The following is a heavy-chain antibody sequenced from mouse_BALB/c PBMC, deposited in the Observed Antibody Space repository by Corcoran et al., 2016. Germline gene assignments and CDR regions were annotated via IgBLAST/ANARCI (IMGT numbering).Heavy chain of an antibody. CDR1: GYSFTGYT. Sequence: EVQLQQSGPELVKPGASMKISCKASGYSFTGYTMNWVKQSHGKNLGWIGLINPYNGGTSYNQKFKGKATLTVDKSSSTAYMELLSLTSEDSAVYYCARGYGSSYWYFDVWGAGTTVTVSS. V-gene: IGHV1-18*01. CDR2: INPYNGGT. CDR3: ARGYGSSYWYFDV. D-gene: IGHD1-1*01. J-gene: IGHJ1*01.